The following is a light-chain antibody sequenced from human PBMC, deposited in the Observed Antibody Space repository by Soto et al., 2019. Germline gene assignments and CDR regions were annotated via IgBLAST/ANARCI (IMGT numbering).Light chain of an antibody. CDR3: AAWDDSLNGPV. J-gene: IGLJ3*02. V-gene: IGLV1-44*01. CDR2: GSN. CDR1: SSNIGSKS. Sequence: QSVLTQPPSASGTPGQRVTISCSGSSSNIGSKSVNWYQQLPGTAPKLLIYGSNQRPSGVPDRFSGSKSGTSASLAISGLQSDDEADYYCAAWDDSLNGPVFGGGTKLTV.